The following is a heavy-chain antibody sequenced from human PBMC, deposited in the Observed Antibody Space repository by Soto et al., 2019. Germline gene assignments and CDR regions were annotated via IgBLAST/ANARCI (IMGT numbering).Heavy chain of an antibody. D-gene: IGHD3-16*01. J-gene: IGHJ5*02. CDR1: GGSISSGGYY. Sequence: QVQLQESAPGLVKPSQTLSLTCTVSGGSISSGGYYWSWIRQHPGKGLEWIGYIYYSGSTYYNPSLKGHVIISVDTAQNQCPRQTSSVTAADTAVYYCARVGGINWFDPWGQRTMVTVSS. CDR3: ARVGGINWFDP. CDR2: IYYSGST. V-gene: IGHV4-31*01.